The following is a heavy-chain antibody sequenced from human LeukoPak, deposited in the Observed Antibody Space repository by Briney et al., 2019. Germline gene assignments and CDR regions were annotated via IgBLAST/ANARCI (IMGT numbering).Heavy chain of an antibody. CDR2: IYYSGTT. J-gene: IGHJ4*02. CDR1: GGSVSSSSYY. D-gene: IGHD5-18*01. Sequence: SETLSLTCTVSGGSVSSSSYYWGWIRQPPGKGMEWIGSIYYSGTTYYNPSLKSRVTISVDTSKNQFSLKLRSVTAADTAVYYCARHSQYSYGLLYFFDFWGQGTLVTVSS. V-gene: IGHV4-39*01. CDR3: ARHSQYSYGLLYFFDF.